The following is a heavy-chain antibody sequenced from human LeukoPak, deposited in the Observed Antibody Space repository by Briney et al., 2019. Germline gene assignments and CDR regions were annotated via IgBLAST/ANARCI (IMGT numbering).Heavy chain of an antibody. CDR2: IIPILGIA. J-gene: IGHJ4*02. V-gene: IGHV1-69*04. Sequence: ASAKVSCKASGGTFSSYAISWVRQAPGQGLEWMGRIIPILGIANYAQKFQGRVTVTADKSTSTAYMELSSLRSEDTAVYYCARAGYSGYVFDYWGQGTLVTVSS. CDR3: ARAGYSGYVFDY. D-gene: IGHD5-12*01. CDR1: GGTFSSYA.